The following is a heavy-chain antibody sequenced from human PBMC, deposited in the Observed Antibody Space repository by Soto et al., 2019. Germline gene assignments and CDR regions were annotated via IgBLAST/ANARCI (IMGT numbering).Heavy chain of an antibody. V-gene: IGHV3-23*01. CDR2: ISGSGGST. Sequence: GGSLRLSCAASGFTFSSYATSWVRQAPGKGLEWVSAISGSGGSTYYADSVKGRFTISRDNSKNTLYLQMNSLRAEDTAVYYCAKDRGYSSGWYMGAPDYWGQGTLVTVSS. D-gene: IGHD6-19*01. CDR3: AKDRGYSSGWYMGAPDY. CDR1: GFTFSSYA. J-gene: IGHJ4*02.